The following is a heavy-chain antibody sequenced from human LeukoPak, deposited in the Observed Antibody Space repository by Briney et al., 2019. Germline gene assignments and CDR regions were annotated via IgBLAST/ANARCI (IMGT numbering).Heavy chain of an antibody. CDR2: INHSGST. V-gene: IGHV4-34*01. D-gene: IGHD1-1*01. Sequence: PSETLSLTCTVSGGSISSYYWSWIRQPPGKGLEWIGEINHSGSTNYNPSLKSRVTISVDTSKNQFSLKLSSVTAADTAVYYCASATGTVDYWGQGTLVTVSS. CDR3: ASATGTVDY. CDR1: GGSISSYY. J-gene: IGHJ4*02.